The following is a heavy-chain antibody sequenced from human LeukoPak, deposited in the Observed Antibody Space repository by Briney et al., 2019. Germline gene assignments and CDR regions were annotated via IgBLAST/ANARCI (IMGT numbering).Heavy chain of an antibody. Sequence: HPGGSLRLSCAASGFTVSSNYMSWVRQAPGKGLEWVSVISGSGGSTYYADSVKGRFTISRDNSKNTLYLQMNSLRAEDTAVYYCAKESQTMRFGESTGYFDYWGQGTLVTVSS. V-gene: IGHV3-23*01. CDR3: AKESQTMRFGESTGYFDY. D-gene: IGHD3-10*01. CDR2: ISGSGGST. J-gene: IGHJ4*02. CDR1: GFTVSSNY.